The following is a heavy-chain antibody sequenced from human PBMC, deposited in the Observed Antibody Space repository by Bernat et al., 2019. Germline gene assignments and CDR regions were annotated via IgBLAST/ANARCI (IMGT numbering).Heavy chain of an antibody. V-gene: IGHV4-59*08. CDR3: ARHDKPPPISYGMDV. Sequence: QVQLQASGPGLVKPSETLSLTCTVSGGSISSYYWSWIRQPPGKGLEWIGYIYYSGSTNYNPSLKSRVTISVDTSKNQFSLKLSSVTAADTAVYYCARHDKPPPISYGMDVWGQGTTVTVSS. CDR2: IYYSGST. CDR1: GGSISSYY. D-gene: IGHD3-22*01. J-gene: IGHJ6*02.